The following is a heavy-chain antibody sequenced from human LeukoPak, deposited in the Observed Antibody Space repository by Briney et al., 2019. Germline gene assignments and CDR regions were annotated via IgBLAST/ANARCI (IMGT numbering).Heavy chain of an antibody. J-gene: IGHJ6*02. CDR1: GGSFSGYY. V-gene: IGHV4-34*01. D-gene: IGHD3-10*01. CDR3: ARFRALGYYYYGMDV. CDR2: INHSGST. Sequence: SETLSLTCAVYGGSFSGYYWSWIRQPPGKGLEWIGEINHSGSTNYNPSLKSRATISVDTSKNQFSLKLSSVTAADTAVYYCARFRALGYYYYGMDVWGQGTTVTVSS.